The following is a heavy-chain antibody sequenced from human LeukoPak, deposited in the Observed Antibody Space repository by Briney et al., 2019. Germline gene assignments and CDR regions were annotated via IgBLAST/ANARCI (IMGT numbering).Heavy chain of an antibody. CDR1: GFSFSSYA. D-gene: IGHD2-2*01. CDR3: AKVNFLVPASRGAFDI. V-gene: IGHV3-23*01. CDR2: FSGSGGGT. J-gene: IGHJ3*02. Sequence: PGGSLRLSCAASGFSFSSYAMSWVRQAPGKGLEWVSGFSGSGGGTDYADSVKGRFTISRDNSKNTLYLQMNSLRAEDTAVYFCAKVNFLVPASRGAFDIWGQGTMVTVSS.